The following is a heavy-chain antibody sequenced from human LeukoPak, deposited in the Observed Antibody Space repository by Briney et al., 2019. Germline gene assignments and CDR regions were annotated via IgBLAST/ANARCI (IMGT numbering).Heavy chain of an antibody. D-gene: IGHD1-26*01. V-gene: IGHV1-69*02. J-gene: IGHJ4*02. CDR1: GGTFSSYT. CDR2: IIPILGIA. Sequence: SVKVSCKASGGTFSSYTISWVRQAPGQGLEWMGRIIPILGIASYAQKFQGRVTITADKSTSTAYMELSSLRSEDTAVYYCARSTGSGSREQLDYWGQGTLVTVSS. CDR3: ARSTGSGSREQLDY.